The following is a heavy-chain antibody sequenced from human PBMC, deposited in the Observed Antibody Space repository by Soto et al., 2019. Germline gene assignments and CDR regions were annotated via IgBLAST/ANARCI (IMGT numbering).Heavy chain of an antibody. CDR3: ARSVFP. Sequence: SETLSLTCTVSGGSMISYYWSWIRQPPGKGLEWIGYIYYSGSTNYNPSLKSRVTISVDRSKNQFSLKLSSVTAADTAVYYCARSVFPWGQGTLVTVSS. V-gene: IGHV4-59*12. CDR2: IYYSGST. CDR1: GGSMISYY. J-gene: IGHJ5*02.